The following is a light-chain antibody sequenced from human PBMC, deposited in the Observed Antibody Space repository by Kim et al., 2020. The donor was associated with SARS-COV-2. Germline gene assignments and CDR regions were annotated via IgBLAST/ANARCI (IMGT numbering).Light chain of an antibody. CDR2: GAS. CDR3: LQHRTYPIT. V-gene: IGKV1-17*01. CDR1: QDIGNY. Sequence: ASVGDRVTITCRASQDIGNYLGWYQQKPGGAPKGLIYGASNLQSGVPSRFSGSGSETEFTLTISSLQPEDFATYFCLQHRTYPITFGQGTRLEIK. J-gene: IGKJ5*01.